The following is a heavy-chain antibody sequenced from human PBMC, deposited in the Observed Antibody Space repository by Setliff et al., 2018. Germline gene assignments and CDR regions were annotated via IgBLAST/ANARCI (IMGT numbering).Heavy chain of an antibody. V-gene: IGHV1-69*13. J-gene: IGHJ4*02. CDR3: ARINFYVSSGYYYAPEL. CDR1: GGTFDNFA. CDR2: IFPKFGTA. Sequence: SVKVSCKASGGTFDNFAITWVRQAPGQGLEWMGRIFPKFGTANYAQKFQDRVAITADESTSTGYMEINGLTSEDTAVYYCARINFYVSSGYYYAPELWGQGTTVTVSS. D-gene: IGHD3-22*01.